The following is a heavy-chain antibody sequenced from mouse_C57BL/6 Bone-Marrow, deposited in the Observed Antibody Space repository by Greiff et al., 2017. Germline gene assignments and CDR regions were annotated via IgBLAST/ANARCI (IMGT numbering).Heavy chain of an antibody. V-gene: IGHV5-6*02. CDR3: ARRGRRGYFDV. Sequence: EVMLVESGGDLVKPGGSLKLSCAASGFTFSSYGMSWVRQTTDKRLEWVATISSGGSYTYYPDSVKGRVTISRDNAKNTLYRQMSSLKSEDTAMYYCARRGRRGYFDVWGTGTTVTVSS. CDR2: ISSGGSYT. CDR1: GFTFSSYG. J-gene: IGHJ1*03. D-gene: IGHD1-1*01.